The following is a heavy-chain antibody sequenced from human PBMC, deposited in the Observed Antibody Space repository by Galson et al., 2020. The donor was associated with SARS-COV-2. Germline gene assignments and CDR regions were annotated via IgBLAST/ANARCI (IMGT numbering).Heavy chain of an antibody. Sequence: SETLSLTCAVSGGSISSSNWWSWVRQPPGKGLEWIGEIYHSGSTNYNPSLKSRVTISVDKSKNQFSLKLSSVTATDTAVYYCARDGFECSSTSCYPRGAFDIWGQGTMVTVSS. V-gene: IGHV4-4*02. CDR3: ARDGFECSSTSCYPRGAFDI. J-gene: IGHJ3*02. CDR1: GGSISSSNW. D-gene: IGHD2-2*01. CDR2: IYHSGST.